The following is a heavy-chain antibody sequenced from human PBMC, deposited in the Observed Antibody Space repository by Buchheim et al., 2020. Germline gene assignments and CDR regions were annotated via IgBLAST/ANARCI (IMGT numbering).Heavy chain of an antibody. V-gene: IGHV1-8*01. CDR2: MNPNSGNT. CDR3: ARGALPSDQTLDV. Sequence: QVRLVQSGTEVKKPGASVTVSCKTSGYTFTSYDINWVRQATGQGLEWMGWMNPNSGNTGYAQKFQGRVTMTRNTSISTAYMDLSSVTSDATALYYSARGALPSDQTLDV. J-gene: IGHJ6*01. D-gene: IGHD2-2*01. CDR1: GYTFTSYD.